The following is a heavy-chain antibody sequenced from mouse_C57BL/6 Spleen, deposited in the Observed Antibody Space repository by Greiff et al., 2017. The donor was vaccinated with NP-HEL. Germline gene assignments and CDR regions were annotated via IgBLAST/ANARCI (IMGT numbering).Heavy chain of an antibody. CDR1: GYTFTSYW. Sequence: QVQLQQPGAELVRPGSSVKLSCKASGYTFTSYWMDWVKQRPGQGLEWIGNIYPSDSETHYNQKFKDKATLTVDKSSSTAYMQLSSLTSEDSAVYYCARSEDGAMDYWGQGTSVTVSS. J-gene: IGHJ4*01. D-gene: IGHD2-3*01. V-gene: IGHV1-61*01. CDR2: IYPSDSET. CDR3: ARSEDGAMDY.